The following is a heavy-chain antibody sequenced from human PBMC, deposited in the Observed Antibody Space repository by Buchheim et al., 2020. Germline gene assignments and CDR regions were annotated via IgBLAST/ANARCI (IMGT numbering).Heavy chain of an antibody. J-gene: IGHJ6*02. Sequence: QVQLVQSGAEVKKPGASVKVSCKASGYTFTSYDINWVRQATGQGLEWMGWMNPNSGNTGYAQKFQGRVTMTRNTSISTAYMELSSLRSEDTAVYYCARGNTDSGYSSSWLVNYYYYYGMDVWAKGP. CDR3: ARGNTDSGYSSSWLVNYYYYYGMDV. CDR2: MNPNSGNT. D-gene: IGHD6-13*01. CDR1: GYTFTSYD. V-gene: IGHV1-8*01.